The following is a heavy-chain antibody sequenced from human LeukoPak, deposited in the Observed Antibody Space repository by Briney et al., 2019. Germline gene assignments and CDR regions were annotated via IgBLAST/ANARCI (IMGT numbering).Heavy chain of an antibody. CDR2: ISAYDGYT. V-gene: IGHV1-18*01. J-gene: IGHJ4*02. Sequence: ASVKVSCKASGYTFTSSGISWVRQAPGQGLELMGWISAYDGYTNYAQNLQGRVTMTTDTSTSTAYMELRSLRSDDTAVYYCARDHGYARGFPFDYWGQGTLVTVSS. D-gene: IGHD2-8*01. CDR3: ARDHGYARGFPFDY. CDR1: GYTFTSSG.